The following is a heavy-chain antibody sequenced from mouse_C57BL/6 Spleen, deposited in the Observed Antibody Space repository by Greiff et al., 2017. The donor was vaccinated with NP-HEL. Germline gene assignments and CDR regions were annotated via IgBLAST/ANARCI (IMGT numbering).Heavy chain of an antibody. D-gene: IGHD1-1*01. CDR3: ARASYYYGSRCYFDY. CDR1: GFSLTSYA. V-gene: IGHV2-9-1*01. CDR2: IWTGGGT. J-gene: IGHJ2*01. Sequence: VQVVESGPGLVAPSQRLSITCTVSGFSLTSYAISWVRQPPGKGLEWLGVIWTGGGTNYNSALKSRLSISKDNSKSQVFLKMNSLQTDDTARYYCARASYYYGSRCYFDYWGQGTTLTVSS.